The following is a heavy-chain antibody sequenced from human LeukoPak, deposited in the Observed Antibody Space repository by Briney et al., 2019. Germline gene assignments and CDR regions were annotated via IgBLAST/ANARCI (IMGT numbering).Heavy chain of an antibody. J-gene: IGHJ4*02. CDR3: AKERDGSGAHPFDS. Sequence: GGSLRLSCAASGFTFSSYAMSWVRQAPGKGLEWVSAISGSGGSTYYADSVKGRFTISRDNSKNTLYLQMNSLRAEDTRVYFSAKERDGSGAHPFDSGGQGPLVTVSS. CDR2: ISGSGGST. V-gene: IGHV3-23*01. D-gene: IGHD3-10*01. CDR1: GFTFSSYA.